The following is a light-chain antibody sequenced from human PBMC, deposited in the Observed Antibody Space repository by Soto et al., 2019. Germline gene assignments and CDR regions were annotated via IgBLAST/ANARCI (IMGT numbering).Light chain of an antibody. Sequence: DIQMTQSPSSLSATVGDRVTITCRASQSISSYLNWYQQKPVIAPKLLIYAASSLQSGVPSRLSGSGFWTDFTFTISSLQPEDFATYYCQQSYSTLFTFGPGTKVDIK. CDR2: AAS. V-gene: IGKV1-39*01. J-gene: IGKJ3*01. CDR1: QSISSY. CDR3: QQSYSTLFT.